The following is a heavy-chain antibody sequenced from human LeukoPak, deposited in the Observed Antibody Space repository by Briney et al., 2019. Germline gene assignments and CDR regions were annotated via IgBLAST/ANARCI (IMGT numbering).Heavy chain of an antibody. CDR1: GYTLTELS. V-gene: IGHV1-24*01. Sequence: ASVKVSCKVSGYTLTELSMHWVRQAPGKGLEWMGGFDPEDGETIYAQKFQGRVTMTEGTSTDTAYMELSSLRSEDTAVYYCATGSYCGGDCYYYFDYWGQGTLVTVSS. CDR2: FDPEDGET. J-gene: IGHJ4*02. D-gene: IGHD2-21*02. CDR3: ATGSYCGGDCYYYFDY.